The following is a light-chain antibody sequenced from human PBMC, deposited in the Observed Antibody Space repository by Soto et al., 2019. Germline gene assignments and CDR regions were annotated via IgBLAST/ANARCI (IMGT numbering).Light chain of an antibody. V-gene: IGKV1-39*01. Sequence: DIQMTQSPSSLSATVGDRITITCRASQTIGKYLNWYQQEPGRAPKPLIYDASYLQNGVPSRFSGSASGTDFTLSISNLRPEDFATYYCQQSFSIPFTFGPGTKVNIK. CDR2: DAS. CDR3: QQSFSIPFT. CDR1: QTIGKY. J-gene: IGKJ3*01.